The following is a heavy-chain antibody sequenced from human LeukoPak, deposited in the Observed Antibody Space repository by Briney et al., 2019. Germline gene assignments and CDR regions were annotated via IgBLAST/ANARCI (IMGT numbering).Heavy chain of an antibody. Sequence: SETLSLTCTVSGGSISSYYWSWIRQPAGKGLEWIGRTYTSGSTNYNPSLKSRVTMSVDTSKNQFSLKLSSVTAADTAVYYCARLNGIAAAGTVGNWFDPWGQGTLVTVSS. D-gene: IGHD6-13*01. CDR2: TYTSGST. V-gene: IGHV4-4*07. CDR1: GGSISSYY. J-gene: IGHJ5*02. CDR3: ARLNGIAAAGTVGNWFDP.